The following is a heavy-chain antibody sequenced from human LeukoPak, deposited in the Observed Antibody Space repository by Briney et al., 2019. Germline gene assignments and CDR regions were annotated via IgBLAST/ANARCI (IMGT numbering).Heavy chain of an antibody. CDR2: IKQDGSEK. J-gene: IGHJ6*04. Sequence: GGSLRLSCAASAFTFSSYWMSWVRQAPGKGLEWVANIKQDGSEKYYVDSVKGRFTISRDNAKNSLYLQMNSLRAEDTAVYYCADYGANSMDVWGKGTTVTVSS. CDR1: AFTFSSYW. CDR3: ADYGANSMDV. D-gene: IGHD4-23*01. V-gene: IGHV3-7*01.